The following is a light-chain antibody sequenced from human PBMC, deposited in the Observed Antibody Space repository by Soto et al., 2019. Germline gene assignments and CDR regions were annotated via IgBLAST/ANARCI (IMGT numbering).Light chain of an antibody. V-gene: IGLV1-44*01. Sequence: QSVLTQPPSASGAPGQSVTISCSGIRSNIGGRTANGDQQFPGAAPKLLINGNNQRPSGVPDRFSGSKSGTSASLAISGLQSEDEADYYCAAWDDSLEVYVFGTGTKVTVL. J-gene: IGLJ1*01. CDR1: RSNIGGRT. CDR2: GNN. CDR3: AAWDDSLEVYV.